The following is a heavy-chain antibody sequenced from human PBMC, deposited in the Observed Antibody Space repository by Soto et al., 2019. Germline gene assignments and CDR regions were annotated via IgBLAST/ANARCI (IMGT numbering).Heavy chain of an antibody. CDR2: VSGSCGST. CDR3: AKPTDSTWNDS. D-gene: IGHD1-1*01. J-gene: IGHJ5*01. Sequence: PGGSLRLSCAASGVTFSSYARSWVRQAPGKVLEWISAVSGSCGSTYYADSVKGRFTISRDNSKDTLYLQMNNLRGEDTAVYYCAKPTDSTWNDSWAQRALVPVSS. V-gene: IGHV3-23*01. CDR1: GVTFSSYA.